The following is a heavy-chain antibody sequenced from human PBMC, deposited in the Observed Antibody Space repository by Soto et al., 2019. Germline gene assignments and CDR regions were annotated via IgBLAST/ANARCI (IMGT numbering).Heavy chain of an antibody. V-gene: IGHV1-3*01. Sequence: ASVKVSCKASGHPFNTYKIHWVRQAPGQGLEWVGWINSVDGNTHYSEKLQGRVTIYWDTSASTAYMELTGLRFEDTAVYYCARDDDFWGQVALVTVSS. CDR1: GHPFNTYK. CDR3: ARDDDF. CDR2: INSVDGNT. J-gene: IGHJ4*02.